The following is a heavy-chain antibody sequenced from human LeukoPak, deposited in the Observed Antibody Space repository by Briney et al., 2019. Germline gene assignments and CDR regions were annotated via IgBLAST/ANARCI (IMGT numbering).Heavy chain of an antibody. Sequence: SETLSLTCAVYGGSFSGYYWSWIRQPPGKGLEWIGEINHSGSTNYNPSLKSRVTISVDTSKNQFFLKLSSVTAADTAVYYRARGRTAMVTGYYYGMDVWGQGTTVTVSS. CDR3: ARGRTAMVTGYYYGMDV. D-gene: IGHD5-18*01. V-gene: IGHV4-34*01. CDR2: INHSGST. J-gene: IGHJ6*02. CDR1: GGSFSGYY.